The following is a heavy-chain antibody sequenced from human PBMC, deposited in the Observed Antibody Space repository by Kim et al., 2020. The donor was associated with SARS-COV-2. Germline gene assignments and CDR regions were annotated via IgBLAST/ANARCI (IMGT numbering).Heavy chain of an antibody. CDR3: ATAMSAY. D-gene: IGHD3-3*01. J-gene: IGHJ4*02. V-gene: IGHV3-30*02. Sequence: YGGSNKYYADSVKGRFTISRDNSKNTLYLQMNSLRAEDTAVYYCATAMSAYWGQGTLVTVSS. CDR2: YGGSNK.